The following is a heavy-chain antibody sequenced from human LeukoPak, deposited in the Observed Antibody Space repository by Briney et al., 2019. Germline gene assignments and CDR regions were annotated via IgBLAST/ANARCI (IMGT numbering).Heavy chain of an antibody. CDR1: GFTVSSNC. V-gene: IGHV3-53*01. J-gene: IGHJ4*02. CDR2: IYSGGST. CDR3: ARVGNGSGSYYGFDY. D-gene: IGHD3-10*01. Sequence: GGSLRLSCAASGFTVSSNCMSWVRQAPGKGLEWVSVIYSGGSTYYADSVKGRFTISRDNSKNTLYLQMNSLRAEDTAVYYCARVGNGSGSYYGFDYWGQGTLVTVSS.